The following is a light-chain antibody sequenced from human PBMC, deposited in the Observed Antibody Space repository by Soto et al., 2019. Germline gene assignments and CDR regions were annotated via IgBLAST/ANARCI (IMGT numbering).Light chain of an antibody. V-gene: IGKV1-9*01. CDR1: PGISSY. Sequence: DIQLTQSPSFLSASVGDRVTITCRASPGISSYLAWYQQKPGKAPKLLIYAASTLQSGVPSRFSGSGSGTEFTLTISSLQPEDFATYYCQQFYSYPLTFGGGTKVEIK. CDR3: QQFYSYPLT. J-gene: IGKJ4*01. CDR2: AAS.